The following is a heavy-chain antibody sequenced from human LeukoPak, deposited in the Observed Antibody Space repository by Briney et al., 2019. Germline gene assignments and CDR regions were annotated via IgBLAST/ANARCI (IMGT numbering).Heavy chain of an antibody. J-gene: IGHJ4*02. V-gene: IGHV1-2*06. CDR2: INPNSGGT. CDR1: GYTFTSYY. CDR3: ARVAVVGATFDY. Sequence: ASVKVSCKASGYTFTSYYMHWVRQAPGQGLEWMGRINPNSGGTNYAQKFQGRVTMTRDTSISTAYMELSRLRSDDTAVYYCARVAVVGATFDYWGQGTLVTVSS. D-gene: IGHD1-26*01.